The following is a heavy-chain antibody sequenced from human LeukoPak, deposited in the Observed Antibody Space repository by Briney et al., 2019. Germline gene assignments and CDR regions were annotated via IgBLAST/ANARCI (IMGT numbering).Heavy chain of an antibody. V-gene: IGHV4-34*01. CDR1: GESFSDYY. CDR2: INHSGST. J-gene: IGHJ6*02. Sequence: SETLSLTCGVYGESFSDYYLSWIRQPPGKGLEWMGEINHSGSTNYNPSLKSRVTISIDTSKKQFSLNLSSVTAADTAVYYCARSLRGYSGYAFYYDGMDVWGQGTTVTVSS. CDR3: ARSLRGYSGYAFYYDGMDV. D-gene: IGHD5-12*01.